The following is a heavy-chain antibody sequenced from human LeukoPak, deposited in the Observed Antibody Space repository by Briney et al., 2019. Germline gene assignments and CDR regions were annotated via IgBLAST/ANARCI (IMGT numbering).Heavy chain of an antibody. CDR1: GFTFSSYS. J-gene: IGHJ4*02. CDR3: ARSLRLIASLDY. V-gene: IGHV3-21*01. CDR2: ISSSSSYI. D-gene: IGHD3-16*01. Sequence: GGSLRLSCAASGFTFSSYSMNWVRQAPGKGLEWVSSISSSSSYIYYADSVKGRFTISRDNARNSLYLQMNSLRAEDTAVYYCARSLRLIASLDYWGQGTLVTVSS.